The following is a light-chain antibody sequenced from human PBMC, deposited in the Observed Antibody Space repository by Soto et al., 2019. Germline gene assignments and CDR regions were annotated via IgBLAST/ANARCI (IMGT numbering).Light chain of an antibody. V-gene: IGLV2-14*03. CDR2: DVS. CDR3: CSYSGSSTLVV. CDR1: SSDVGGYKY. J-gene: IGLJ2*01. Sequence: QYALTQPASVSGSPGQSIAISCTGTSSDVGGYKYVSWYQQHPGKAPKLMIYDVSNRPSGVSNRFSGSKSGNTASLTISGLQAEDEADYYCCSYSGSSTLVVFGGGTKLTVL.